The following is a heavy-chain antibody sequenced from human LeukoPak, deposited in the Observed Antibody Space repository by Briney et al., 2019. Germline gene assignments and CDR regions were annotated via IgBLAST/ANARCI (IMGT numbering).Heavy chain of an antibody. J-gene: IGHJ3*02. D-gene: IGHD3-22*01. V-gene: IGHV4-39*01. Sequence: PSETLSLTCTVSGDSISSNSYYWGWIRQPPGKGLEWIGSIYYSGASYYNPSLKSRVIISVDTSKNQFSLKLSSVTAADTAVFYCARHYYGSSGYYLEGFDIWGQGTMVTVSS. CDR2: IYYSGAS. CDR3: ARHYYGSSGYYLEGFDI. CDR1: GDSISSNSYY.